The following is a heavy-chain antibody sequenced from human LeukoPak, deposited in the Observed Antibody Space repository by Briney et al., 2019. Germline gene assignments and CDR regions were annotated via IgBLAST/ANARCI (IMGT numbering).Heavy chain of an antibody. CDR1: GYTLPSYD. V-gene: IGHV1-8*02. Sequence: ASVQVPCKASGYTLPSYDINWVRQATGPGLEWTGWMNPNSGNTGHAQKFQGRGTMTRNTSISTAYMELSSLRSEDTAVYYCARDNGGTAMAYYYYYYMDVWGKGTTVTISS. D-gene: IGHD5-18*01. J-gene: IGHJ6*03. CDR2: MNPNSGNT. CDR3: ARDNGGTAMAYYYYYYMDV.